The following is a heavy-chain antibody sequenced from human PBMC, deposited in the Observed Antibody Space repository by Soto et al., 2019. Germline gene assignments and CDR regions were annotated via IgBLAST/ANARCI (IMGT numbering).Heavy chain of an antibody. CDR3: AKGAGYSYGF. CDR1: GFTFSSYG. V-gene: IGHV3-30*18. Sequence: QVQLVESGGGVVQPGRSLRLSCAASGFTFSSYGMHWVRQAPGKGLVWVAVISYDGSNKYYADSVKGRFTISRDNSKNTLYLQMNSLRAEDTDVYYCAKGAGYSYGFWGQGTLVTVSS. J-gene: IGHJ4*02. D-gene: IGHD5-18*01. CDR2: ISYDGSNK.